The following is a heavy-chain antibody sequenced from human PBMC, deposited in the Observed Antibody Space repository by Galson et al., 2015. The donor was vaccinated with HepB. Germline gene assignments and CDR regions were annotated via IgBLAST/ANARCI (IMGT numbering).Heavy chain of an antibody. Sequence: SLRLSCAASGFTFSNAWMSWVRQAPGKGLEWVGFIRSKAYGGTTEYAASVKGRYTISRDDSKSIAYLQMNSLKTEDTAVYYCTREASGGDAASSYWYFDLWGRGTLVTVSS. D-gene: IGHD6-13*01. CDR3: TREASGGDAASSYWYFDL. CDR1: GFTFSNAW. J-gene: IGHJ2*01. CDR2: IRSKAYGGTT. V-gene: IGHV3-49*04.